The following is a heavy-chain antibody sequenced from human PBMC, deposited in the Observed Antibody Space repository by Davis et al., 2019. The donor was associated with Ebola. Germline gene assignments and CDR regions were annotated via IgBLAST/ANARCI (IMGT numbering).Heavy chain of an antibody. Sequence: CYNDYAVSVKSRITINPDTSKNQFSLQLNSVTPEDTAVYYCARAVGSGSTGFDYWGQGTLVTVSS. V-gene: IGHV6-1*01. J-gene: IGHJ4*02. D-gene: IGHD6-19*01. CDR2: CYN. CDR3: ARAVGSGSTGFDY.